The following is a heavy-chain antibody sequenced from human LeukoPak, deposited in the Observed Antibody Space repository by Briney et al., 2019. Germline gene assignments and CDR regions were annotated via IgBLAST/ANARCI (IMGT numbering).Heavy chain of an antibody. CDR3: ARAGTYYYYHMDV. V-gene: IGHV5-51*01. J-gene: IGHJ6*03. CDR1: GYSFTSYW. D-gene: IGHD6-19*01. CDR2: IHPGDSDT. Sequence: GESLKISCKGSGYSFTSYWIGWVRQMPGKDLEWMGIIHPGDSDTRYSPSLQGQVTISADKSISTAYLQWSSLKASDTAIYHCARAGTYYYYHMDVWGKGTTVTVFS.